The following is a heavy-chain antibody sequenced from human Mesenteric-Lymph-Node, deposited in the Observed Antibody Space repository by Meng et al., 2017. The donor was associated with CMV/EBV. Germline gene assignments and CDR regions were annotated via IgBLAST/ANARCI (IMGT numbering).Heavy chain of an antibody. J-gene: IGHJ6*02. V-gene: IGHV1-2*02. CDR3: AKNAPVGYYGMDV. CDR1: GYTFTGYH. D-gene: IGHD2-2*01. Sequence: ASVKVSCKASGYTFTGYHMHWVRQAPGQGLEGMGWINPNSGSTNNAQKFQGRVTMTRNTSISTAYMELSSLRYEDTAVYYCAKNAPVGYYGMDVWGQGTTVTVSS. CDR2: INPNSGST.